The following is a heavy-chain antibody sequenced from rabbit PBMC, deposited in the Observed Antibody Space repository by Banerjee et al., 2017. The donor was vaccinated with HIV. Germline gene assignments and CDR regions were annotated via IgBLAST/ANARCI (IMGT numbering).Heavy chain of an antibody. V-gene: IGHV1S40*01. J-gene: IGHJ4*01. D-gene: IGHD4-1*01. CDR2: IVTGSSGNT. Sequence: QSLEESGGDLVKPGASLALTCTASGIDFSSNEMCWVRQAPGKGLEWIACIVTGSSGNTVYASWAKGRFTLSSHNAQNTLYLQLNSLTAADTATYFCARDLAGVIGWNFNLWGPGTLVTVS. CDR1: GIDFSSNE. CDR3: ARDLAGVIGWNFNL.